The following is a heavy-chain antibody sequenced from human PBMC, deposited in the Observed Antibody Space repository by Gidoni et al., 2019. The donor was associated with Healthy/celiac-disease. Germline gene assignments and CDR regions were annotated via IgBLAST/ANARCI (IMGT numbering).Heavy chain of an antibody. V-gene: IGHV3-9*01. CDR1: GFTFDDYA. J-gene: IGHJ4*02. CDR3: AKDISDSSGYYYGIDY. D-gene: IGHD3-22*01. Sequence: EVQLVESGGGLVQPGRSLRLSCAASGFTFDDYAMHWVRQAPGKGLEWVSGISWNSGSIGYADSVKGRFTISRDNAKNSLYLQMNSLRAEDTALYYCAKDISDSSGYYYGIDYWGQGTLVTVSS. CDR2: ISWNSGSI.